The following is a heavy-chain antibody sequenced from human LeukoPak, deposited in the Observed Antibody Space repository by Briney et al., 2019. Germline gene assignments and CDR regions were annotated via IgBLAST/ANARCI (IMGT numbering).Heavy chain of an antibody. CDR2: MNIDGSEK. Sequence: GGSLRLSCAASGFTFSSFWMGWVRQTPGKRLEWVANMNIDGSEKYYADSVKGRFSISRDNARNSVYLQMNSLRVEDTAVYYCARVTYYYDSSGYYYIDYWGQGTLVTVSS. CDR1: GFTFSSFW. D-gene: IGHD3-22*01. V-gene: IGHV3-7*01. CDR3: ARVTYYYDSSGYYYIDY. J-gene: IGHJ4*02.